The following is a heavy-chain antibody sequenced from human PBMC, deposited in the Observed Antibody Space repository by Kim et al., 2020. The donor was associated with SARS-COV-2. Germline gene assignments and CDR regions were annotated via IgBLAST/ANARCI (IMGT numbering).Heavy chain of an antibody. CDR1: GFTFSSYS. CDR2: ISSSSRYI. Sequence: GGSLRLSCAAYGFTFSSYSMNWVRQAPGKGLEWVSSISSSSRYIYYADSVKGRFTISRDNAKNSLYLQMNSVRAEDTAVYYCARAWSSTRWVNWFDPWG. D-gene: IGHD2-2*01. J-gene: IGHJ5*02. CDR3: ARAWSSTRWVNWFDP. V-gene: IGHV3-21*01.